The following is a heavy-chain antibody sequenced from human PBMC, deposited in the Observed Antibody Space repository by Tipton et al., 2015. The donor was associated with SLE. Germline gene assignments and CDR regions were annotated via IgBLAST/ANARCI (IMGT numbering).Heavy chain of an antibody. Sequence: LRLSCTVSGGSISSYYWSWIRQPPGKGLEWIGYIYYSGSTNYNPSLKSRVAISVDTSKNQFSLQLSSVTAADTAVYYCARVGSRLGYFQHWGQGTLVTVSS. V-gene: IGHV4-59*01. CDR3: ARVGSRLGYFQH. J-gene: IGHJ1*01. CDR1: GGSISSYY. D-gene: IGHD1-1*01. CDR2: IYYSGST.